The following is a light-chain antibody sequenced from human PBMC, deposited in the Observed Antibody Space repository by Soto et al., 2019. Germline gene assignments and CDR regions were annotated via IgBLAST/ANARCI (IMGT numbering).Light chain of an antibody. CDR3: CSSTSSTTLKV. Sequence: QSALTQPASVSGSPGQSITISCTGTSSDIGGYNYVSWYQQHPGKAPKLVIYEVSDRPSGVSIRFSGSKSGNTASLTISGRQAEEEADYFCCSSTSSTTLKVFGGGTKLTVL. CDR1: SSDIGGYNY. J-gene: IGLJ2*01. CDR2: EVS. V-gene: IGLV2-14*03.